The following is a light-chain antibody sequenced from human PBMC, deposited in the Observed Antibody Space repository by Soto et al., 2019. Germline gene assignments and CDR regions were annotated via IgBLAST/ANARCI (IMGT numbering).Light chain of an antibody. CDR2: EVN. CDR3: SSFTNSGTVV. J-gene: IGLJ2*01. CDR1: SSDVGGHNY. Sequence: QSALTQPASVSGSPGQSITISCTGTSSDVGGHNYVSWYQQHPGKAPKNMIYEVNNGPSGVSDRFSGSKSGNTASLTISGLQAEDEAYYYCSSFTNSGTVVFGGGTKFTVL. V-gene: IGLV2-14*01.